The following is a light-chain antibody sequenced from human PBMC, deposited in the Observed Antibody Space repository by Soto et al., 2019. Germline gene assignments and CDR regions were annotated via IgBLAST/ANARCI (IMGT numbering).Light chain of an antibody. CDR2: GTS. CDR1: QSVTSN. Sequence: EIVLTQSPASLSVSPGDRATLSCRASQSVTSNLAWYQQKPGQPPRLLIYGTSTRATGIPARFSGSGSGTEFTLTISSLQSEDFAVYFCQHYSFWPPFSFGQGTKLEIK. V-gene: IGKV3-15*01. CDR3: QHYSFWPPFS. J-gene: IGKJ2*03.